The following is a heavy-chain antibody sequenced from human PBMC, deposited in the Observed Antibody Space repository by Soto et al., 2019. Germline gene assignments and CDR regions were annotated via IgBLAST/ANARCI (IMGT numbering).Heavy chain of an antibody. CDR2: MNPGSGDT. CDR3: ARMASFGSLNWFDP. V-gene: IGHV1-8*01. Sequence: GASVKVSCNASGYTFTNSDVTWVRQATGQGLEWMGWMNPGSGDTGYAQKFQGRVTMTRDISIATAYMELSSLRPEDTAIYYCARMASFGSLNWFDPWGQGTLVTV. J-gene: IGHJ5*01. D-gene: IGHD5-18*01. CDR1: GYTFTNSD.